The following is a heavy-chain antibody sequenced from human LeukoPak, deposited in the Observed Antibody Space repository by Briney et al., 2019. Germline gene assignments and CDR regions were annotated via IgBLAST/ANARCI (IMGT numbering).Heavy chain of an antibody. CDR2: IWYDGSNK. J-gene: IGHJ4*02. V-gene: IGHV3-33*08. Sequence: PGGSLRLSCSVPGITIGGYWMSWVRQAPGKGLEWVAVIWYDGSNKYYADSVKGRFTISRDNSKNTLYLQMNSLRAEDTAVYYCARDPCSSTSCYLDFDYWGQGTLVTVSS. CDR1: GITIGGYW. D-gene: IGHD2-2*01. CDR3: ARDPCSSTSCYLDFDY.